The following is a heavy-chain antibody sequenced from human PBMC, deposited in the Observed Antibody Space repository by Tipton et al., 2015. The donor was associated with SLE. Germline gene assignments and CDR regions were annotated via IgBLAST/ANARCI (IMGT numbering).Heavy chain of an antibody. V-gene: IGHV4-61*02. J-gene: IGHJ4*02. CDR3: ARVGPLGKGASSWQGYFDY. CDR2: IYTSGST. Sequence: TLSLTCTVSGGSISSGSYYWSWIRQPAGKGLEWIGRIYTSGSTNYNPSLKTRVTISVGTSKNQFSLNLTSMTAADTAVYYCARVGPLGKGASSWQGYFDYWGQGTLVTVPS. D-gene: IGHD6-13*01. CDR1: GGSISSGSYY.